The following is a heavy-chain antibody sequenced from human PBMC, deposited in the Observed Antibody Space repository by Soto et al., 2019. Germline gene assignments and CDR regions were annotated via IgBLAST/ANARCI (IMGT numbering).Heavy chain of an antibody. CDR3: GRGRSGQIVVFY. D-gene: IGHD5-12*01. CDR1: GYTFTGHY. V-gene: IGHV1-2*02. Sequence: EASVKVSCKASGYTFTGHYIHWVRQAPEQGPEWMGEIGPESGATRYAQKFQGRVTMTMDMSITTVYMELSNLRPDDTAVYYCGRGRSGQIVVFYWGQGTPVTVSS. J-gene: IGHJ4*02. CDR2: IGPESGAT.